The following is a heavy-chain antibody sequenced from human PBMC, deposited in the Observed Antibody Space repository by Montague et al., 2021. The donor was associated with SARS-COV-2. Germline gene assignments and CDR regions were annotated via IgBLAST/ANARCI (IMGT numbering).Heavy chain of an antibody. J-gene: IGHJ6*02. CDR3: ARQAQLFHRATDYYDMDV. CDR2: IYYSGST. D-gene: IGHD1-1*01. V-gene: IGHV4-39*01. CDR1: GGSISSSSYY. Sequence: SETLSLTCSVSGGSISSSSYYWGWIRQSPGKGLEWIGSIYYSGSTYYSPSLKSRVTISVDTSKKQFSLKVTPVTAADTAVYYCARQAQLFHRATDYYDMDVWGQGTTVTVSS.